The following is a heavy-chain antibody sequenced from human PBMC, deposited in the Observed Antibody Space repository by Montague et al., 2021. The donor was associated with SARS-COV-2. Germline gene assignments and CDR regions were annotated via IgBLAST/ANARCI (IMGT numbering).Heavy chain of an antibody. D-gene: IGHD1-26*01. V-gene: IGHV4-4*02. Sequence: SETLSLICAVSGASINSYENWWSWVRQPPGKGLEWIGEIYHIGAFNYNPSLTSRVTISIDTSRNQLSLRLSSVTAADTAVYYCARTRGEATRYFDYWGQGTLVTVSS. CDR3: ARTRGEATRYFDY. CDR2: IYHIGAF. J-gene: IGHJ4*02. CDR1: GASINSYENW.